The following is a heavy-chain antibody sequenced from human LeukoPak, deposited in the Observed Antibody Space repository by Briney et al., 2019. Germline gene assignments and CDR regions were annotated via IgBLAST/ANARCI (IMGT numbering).Heavy chain of an antibody. CDR1: GGSISSYY. CDR2: IYYSGST. V-gene: IGHV4-59*01. CDR3: ARDAGRALFDY. Sequence: PSETLSLTCTVSGGSISSYYWSWIRQPPGKGLEWIGYIYYSGSTNYSPSLKSRVTISVDTSKNQFSLKLSSVTAADTAVYYCARDAGRALFDYWGQGTLVTVSS. J-gene: IGHJ4*01.